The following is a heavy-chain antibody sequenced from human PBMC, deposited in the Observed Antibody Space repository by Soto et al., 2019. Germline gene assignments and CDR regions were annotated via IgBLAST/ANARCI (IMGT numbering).Heavy chain of an antibody. D-gene: IGHD3-9*01. Sequence: PSETLSLTCAVYGGSFSGYYWSWIRQPPGKGLEWIGEINHSGSTNYNPSLKSRVTISVDTSKNQFSLKLSSVTAADTAVYYCARGPLRYFDWGGPYYYYMDVWGKGTTVTVSS. CDR1: GGSFSGYY. J-gene: IGHJ6*03. CDR2: INHSGST. V-gene: IGHV4-34*01. CDR3: ARGPLRYFDWGGPYYYYMDV.